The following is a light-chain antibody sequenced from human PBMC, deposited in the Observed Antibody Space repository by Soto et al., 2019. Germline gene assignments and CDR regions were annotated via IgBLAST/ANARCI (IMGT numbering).Light chain of an antibody. V-gene: IGLV2-14*01. CDR2: EVS. J-gene: IGLJ2*01. CDR1: SSDVGSYDY. Sequence: QPVLTQPASVSGSPGQSITISCTGASSDVGSYDYVSWYQHHPGKAPKVMIFEVSNRPSGVSHRFSGSKSGNTASLTVSGLQADDEADYYCSSYTTNNTIIFGGGTKLTVL. CDR3: SSYTTNNTII.